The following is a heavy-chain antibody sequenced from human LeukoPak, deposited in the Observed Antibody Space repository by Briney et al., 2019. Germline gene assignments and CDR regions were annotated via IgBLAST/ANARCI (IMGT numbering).Heavy chain of an antibody. J-gene: IGHJ4*02. V-gene: IGHV4-59*08. Sequence: PSETLSLTCTVSGGSISSYYWSWIRQPPGKGLEWIGYIYYTGRINYNPSLKSRVTISVDTSKNQFSLKLSSVTAADTAVYYCARQPYGDYGVDYWGQGTLVTVSS. CDR1: GGSISSYY. CDR2: IYYTGRI. D-gene: IGHD4-17*01. CDR3: ARQPYGDYGVDY.